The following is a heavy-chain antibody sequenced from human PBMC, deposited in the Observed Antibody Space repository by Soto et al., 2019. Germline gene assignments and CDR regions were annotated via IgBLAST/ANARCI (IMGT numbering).Heavy chain of an antibody. Sequence: GSLRLSCTGSGFPFANFLMSWFRQAPGKGLEWVGFIRSQPYGGTTQYAASVRGRFTISRDDSKGIAYLQMNSLKSEDSGVYYCIGSFPFRGQGTLVTV. CDR3: IGSFPF. D-gene: IGHD3-10*01. CDR1: GFPFANFL. J-gene: IGHJ1*01. CDR2: IRSQPYGGTT. V-gene: IGHV3-49*03.